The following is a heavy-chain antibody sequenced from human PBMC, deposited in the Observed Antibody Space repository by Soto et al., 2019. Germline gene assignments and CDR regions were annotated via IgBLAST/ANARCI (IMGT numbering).Heavy chain of an antibody. V-gene: IGHV3-9*01. J-gene: IGHJ2*01. Sequence: EVQLVESGGGLVQPGRSLRLSCAASGFTFDDYAMHWVRQTPGKGLEWVSGITWNNSSIGYADSVKGRFTISRNNAKNSLFLQMNSLRPEDTAFYYFVKDKGGRQLRSWYFDIWGRGTLVTVSS. D-gene: IGHD6-13*01. CDR3: VKDKGGRQLRSWYFDI. CDR2: ITWNNSSI. CDR1: GFTFDDYA.